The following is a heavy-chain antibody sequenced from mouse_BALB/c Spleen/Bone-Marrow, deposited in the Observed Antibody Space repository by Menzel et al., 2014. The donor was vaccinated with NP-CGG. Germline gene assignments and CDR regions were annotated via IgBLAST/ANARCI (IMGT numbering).Heavy chain of an antibody. V-gene: IGHV2-9*02. J-gene: IGHJ2*01. CDR3: AREGAYYRYIDY. D-gene: IGHD2-14*01. CDR2: IWAGGTT. Sequence: VQLVESGPGLVAPSQSLSITCTVSGFSLTTYGTHWVRQPPGKGLEWLGVIWAGGTTIYNSTLMSILSISKDTSKSQVFLKMNSLQTDDTAIYYCAREGAYYRYIDYWGQGTTLTVSS. CDR1: GFSLTTYG.